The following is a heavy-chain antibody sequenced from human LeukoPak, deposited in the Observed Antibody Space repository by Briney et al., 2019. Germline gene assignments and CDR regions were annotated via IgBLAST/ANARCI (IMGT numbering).Heavy chain of an antibody. CDR3: ARDCSSTSWYTMCSHNWFDP. V-gene: IGHV3-13*01. CDR2: IGTAGDT. D-gene: IGHD2-2*02. J-gene: IGHJ5*02. CDR1: GFTFSNYW. Sequence: GGSLRLSCAPSGFTFSNYWVHWVRQATGKGLEWVSAIGTAGDTYDPGSVKGRFTIARENAKNSLYLQMNSLRAGDTAVYYCARDCSSTSWYTMCSHNWFDPWGQGTLVTVSS.